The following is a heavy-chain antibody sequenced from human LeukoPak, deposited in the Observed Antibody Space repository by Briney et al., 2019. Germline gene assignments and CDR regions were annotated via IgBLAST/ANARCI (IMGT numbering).Heavy chain of an antibody. J-gene: IGHJ4*02. CDR1: GFTFSSYW. D-gene: IGHD3-22*01. V-gene: IGHV3-7*01. CDR3: ARDATPSYYYDSSASGD. CDR2: IKQDGCEK. Sequence: GGSLSLSCAVAGFTFSSYWVRWVRQAPGKGREWVANIKQDGCEKYYVDSVKGQFTISRDNAKNTLYQQINSLRAEDTAVYYCARDATPSYYYDSSASGDWGQGTLVTVSS.